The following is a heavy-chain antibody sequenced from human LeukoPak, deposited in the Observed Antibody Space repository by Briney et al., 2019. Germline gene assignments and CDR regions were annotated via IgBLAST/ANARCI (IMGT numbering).Heavy chain of an antibody. CDR3: TRDAGRGWYPSDY. V-gene: IGHV1-46*01. CDR2: INPSDGTT. J-gene: IGHJ4*02. CDR1: GYTFINYN. D-gene: IGHD6-19*01. Sequence: ASVKVSCKASGYTFINYNMHWVRQAPGQGLEWMGIINPSDGTTNYAQKFRGRVTMTRDTSTSTVYMEVTSLRSEDTAVYYCTRDAGRGWYPSDYWGQGTLVTVSS.